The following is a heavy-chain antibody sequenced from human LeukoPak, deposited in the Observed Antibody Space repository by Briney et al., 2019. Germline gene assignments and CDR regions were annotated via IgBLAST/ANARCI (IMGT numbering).Heavy chain of an antibody. D-gene: IGHD3-10*01. Sequence: SGGSLRLSCAEPGFTFSSYGMHWVRQAPGKGLGWVAFIRYDGSNKYYADSVKGRFTISRDNSKNSLYLQMNSLRPEDTAVYYCAKDSKRWKTYYYEAGSYYFDYWGQGTRVTVSS. V-gene: IGHV3-30*02. CDR3: AKDSKRWKTYYYEAGSYYFDY. CDR2: IRYDGSNK. CDR1: GFTFSSYG. J-gene: IGHJ4*02.